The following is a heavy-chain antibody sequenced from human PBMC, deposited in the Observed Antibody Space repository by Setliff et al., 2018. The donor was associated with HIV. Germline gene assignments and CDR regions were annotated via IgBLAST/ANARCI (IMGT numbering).Heavy chain of an antibody. CDR2: IYYSEST. CDR3: ATGQWLRGAFDI. CDR1: GGSISSGSYY. Sequence: SETLSLTCTVSGGSISSGSYYWSWIRQPPGKGLEWIGSIYYSESTYYNPSLKSRVTMSVDTSKNQFSLKLSSVTAADTAVYYCATGQWLRGAFDIWGQGTMVTVSS. J-gene: IGHJ3*02. D-gene: IGHD6-19*01. V-gene: IGHV4-39*07.